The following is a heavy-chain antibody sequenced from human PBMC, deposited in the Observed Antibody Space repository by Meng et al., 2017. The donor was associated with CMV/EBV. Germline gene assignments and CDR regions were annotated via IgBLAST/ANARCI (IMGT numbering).Heavy chain of an antibody. V-gene: IGHV4-39*01. Sequence: GSLRLSCTVSGGSISSISSYWGWLLQPPGKGLEWIGRIYYSGSTYYNPSLKSRVAISVDTSKNQFSLKLSAVTAADKAVYYCARRQPIEAESVLMVYAEPNDAFDIWGQGTMVTVSS. D-gene: IGHD2-8*01. CDR2: IYYSGST. J-gene: IGHJ3*02. CDR1: GGSISSISSY. CDR3: ARRQPIEAESVLMVYAEPNDAFDI.